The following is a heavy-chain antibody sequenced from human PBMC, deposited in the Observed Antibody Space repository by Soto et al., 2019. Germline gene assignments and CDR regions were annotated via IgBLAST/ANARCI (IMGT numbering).Heavy chain of an antibody. CDR3: ARAVQYDILTGYHADYYYYGMAV. CDR1: GYTFTSYG. CDR2: ISTYNGNT. Sequence: QVQLVQSGAEVKKPGASVKVSCKASGYTFTSYGISWVRQAPGQGLEWMGWISTYNGNTNYAQKLQGRVTMTTDTSTSTAYMELRSLRSDDTAVYYCARAVQYDILTGYHADYYYYGMAVWGQGTTVTVSS. J-gene: IGHJ6*02. D-gene: IGHD3-9*01. V-gene: IGHV1-18*01.